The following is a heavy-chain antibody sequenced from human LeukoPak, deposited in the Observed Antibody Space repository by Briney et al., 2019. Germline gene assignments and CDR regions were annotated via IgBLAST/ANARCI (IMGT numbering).Heavy chain of an antibody. Sequence: PSETLSLTCTVSGGSISSHYCSWIRQPAGEGLEWIGYIYYSGTTSYNPSLKSRVTISVDTSKNQFSLKLSSVTAADTAVYYCVKESYSRYFDYWGQGTLVTVSS. CDR3: VKESYSRYFDY. CDR1: GGSISSHY. D-gene: IGHD4-11*01. J-gene: IGHJ4*02. CDR2: IYYSGTT. V-gene: IGHV4-59*11.